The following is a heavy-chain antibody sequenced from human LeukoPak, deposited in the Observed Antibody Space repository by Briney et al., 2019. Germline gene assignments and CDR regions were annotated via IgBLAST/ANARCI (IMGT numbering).Heavy chain of an antibody. D-gene: IGHD2/OR15-2a*01. CDR3: AKGNSAYSPDY. Sequence: GGSLRLSCAASGFTFSSYAMNWVRQAPGKGLERVAFVHYHGGDKYYADSVKGRLTISRDNSKNTLYLQMSGLRAEDTAVYYCAKGNSAYSPDYWGQGTLVTVSS. V-gene: IGHV3-30*02. CDR1: GFTFSSYA. CDR2: VHYHGGDK. J-gene: IGHJ4*02.